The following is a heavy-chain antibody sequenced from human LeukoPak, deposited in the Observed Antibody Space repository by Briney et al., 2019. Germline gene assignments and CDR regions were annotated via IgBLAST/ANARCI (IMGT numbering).Heavy chain of an antibody. Sequence: SETLSLTCTVSGGSISSYHWSWVRQPPGKGLEWIGYIYHSGSTYYNPSLKSRVTISVDRSKNQFSLKLSSVTAADTAVYYCARGPEGSYSSGWFDPWGQGTLVTVSS. CDR2: IYHSGST. J-gene: IGHJ5*02. D-gene: IGHD3-10*01. V-gene: IGHV4-59*12. CDR3: ARGPEGSYSSGWFDP. CDR1: GGSISSYH.